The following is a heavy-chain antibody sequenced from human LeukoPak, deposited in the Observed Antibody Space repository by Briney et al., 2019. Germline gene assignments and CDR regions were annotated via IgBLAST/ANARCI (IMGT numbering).Heavy chain of an antibody. CDR2: IWYDGSNK. V-gene: IGHV3-33*01. CDR1: GFTFSSYG. Sequence: GRSLRLSCAASGFTFSSYGMHWVRQAPGKGLEWVAVIWYDGSNKYYADPVKGRFTISRDNSKNTLYLQMNSLRAEDTAVYYCARDSRDGFAFDYWGQGTLVTVSS. D-gene: IGHD5-24*01. J-gene: IGHJ4*02. CDR3: ARDSRDGFAFDY.